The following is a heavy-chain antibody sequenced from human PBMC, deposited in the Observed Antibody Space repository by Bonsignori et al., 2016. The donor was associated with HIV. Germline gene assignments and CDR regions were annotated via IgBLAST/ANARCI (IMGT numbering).Heavy chain of an antibody. V-gene: IGHV4-34*01. CDR2: INHSGST. CDR3: ARGEEQDGDYRDY. Sequence: WIRQPPGKGLEWIGEINHSGSTNYNPSLKSRVTISVDTSKNQFSLKLSSVTAADTAVYYCARGEEQDGDYRDYWGQGTLVTVSS. D-gene: IGHD4-17*01. J-gene: IGHJ4*02.